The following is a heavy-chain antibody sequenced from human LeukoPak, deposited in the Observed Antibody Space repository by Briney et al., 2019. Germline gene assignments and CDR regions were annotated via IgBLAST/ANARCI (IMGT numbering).Heavy chain of an antibody. CDR1: GFTFSSYA. CDR2: ISYDGRKE. CDR3: AKDRGWYFDY. Sequence: GGSLRLSCAASGFTFSSYAMHWVRQAPGKGLEWVAVISYDGRKEYYADSVKGRFTISRDNSKNTVYLQMNSLRAEDTAVYYCAKDRGWYFDYWGQGTLVTVSS. V-gene: IGHV3-30*04. J-gene: IGHJ4*02. D-gene: IGHD2-15*01.